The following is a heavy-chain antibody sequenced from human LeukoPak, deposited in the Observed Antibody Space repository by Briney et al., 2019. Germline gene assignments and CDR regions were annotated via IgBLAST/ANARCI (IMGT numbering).Heavy chain of an antibody. CDR2: IYHSGST. J-gene: IGHJ4*02. CDR1: GYSISSGYY. D-gene: IGHD6-19*01. Sequence: SETLSLTCTVSGYSISSGYYWGWIRQPPGKGLEWIGSIYHSGSTYYNPSLKSRVTISVDTSKNQFSLKLSSVTAADTAVYYCARAVAGTWEMYYFDYWGQGTLVTVSS. V-gene: IGHV4-38-2*02. CDR3: ARAVAGTWEMYYFDY.